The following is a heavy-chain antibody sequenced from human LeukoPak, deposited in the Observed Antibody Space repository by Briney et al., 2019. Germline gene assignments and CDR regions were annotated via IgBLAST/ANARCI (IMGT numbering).Heavy chain of an antibody. CDR1: GFTFSSHF. Sequence: GGSLRLSCAASGFTFSSHFMNWVRQAPGEGLEWVSSISSSGSSVLYADSLKGRFAISRDNAKNSLYLQMNSLRPEDTAVYYCARERYSRSSHDALDLWGQGTMVTVSS. J-gene: IGHJ3*01. D-gene: IGHD6-6*01. CDR3: ARERYSRSSHDALDL. CDR2: ISSSGSSV. V-gene: IGHV3-21*01.